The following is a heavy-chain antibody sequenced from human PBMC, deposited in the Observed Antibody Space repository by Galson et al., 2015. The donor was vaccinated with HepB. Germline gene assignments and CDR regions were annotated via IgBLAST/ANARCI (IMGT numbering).Heavy chain of an antibody. CDR2: VTPDGRSA. Sequence: SLRLSCATSGFIFSNFGLHWVRQAPVKGLEWLAIVTPDGRSAYYTDSVKGHVTISRDNTKNSRFLLVGGLRPEDTAMYYCARDFEWNLDLWGQGTLVTVSS. CDR3: ARDFEWNLDL. CDR1: GFIFSNFG. D-gene: IGHD3-3*01. V-gene: IGHV3-30*13. J-gene: IGHJ4*02.